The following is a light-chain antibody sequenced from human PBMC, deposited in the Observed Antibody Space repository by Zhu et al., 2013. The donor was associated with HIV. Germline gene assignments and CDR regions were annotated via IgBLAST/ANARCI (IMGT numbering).Light chain of an antibody. V-gene: IGLV1-47*01. Sequence: QSVLTQPPSASGTPGQRVSISCSGSSSNIGTYDVYWYQQLPGAAPKLLIYRNNHRPSGVPDRFSGSKSGTSASLAITGLQAEDEADYYCQSYDSTLRGVFGGGTKLTVL. CDR2: RNN. CDR1: SSNIGTYD. CDR3: QSYDSTLRGV. J-gene: IGLJ3*02.